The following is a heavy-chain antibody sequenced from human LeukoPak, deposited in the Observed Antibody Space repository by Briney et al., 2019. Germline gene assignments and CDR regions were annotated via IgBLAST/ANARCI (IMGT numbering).Heavy chain of an antibody. J-gene: IGHJ6*03. CDR3: ARATGGYYYYYMDV. CDR1: GDSISSYY. D-gene: IGHD3-10*01. Sequence: KSSETLSLTCTVSGDSISSYYWSWIRQPPGKGLEWIGYIYYSGSTNYNPSLKSRVTISVDTSKNQFSLKLSSVTAADTAVYYCARATGGYYYYYMDVWGKGTTVTVSS. CDR2: IYYSGST. V-gene: IGHV4-59*01.